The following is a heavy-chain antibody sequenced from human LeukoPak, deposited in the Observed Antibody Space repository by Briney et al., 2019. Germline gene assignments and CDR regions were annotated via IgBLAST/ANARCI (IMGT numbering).Heavy chain of an antibody. CDR1: GGSISSSSYY. D-gene: IGHD1-26*01. CDR3: ARDRSGSYDY. Sequence: SETLSLTCTVSGGSISSSSYYWGWIRQPPGKGLEWIGSIYYSGSTYYNPSLKSRVTISVDTSKNQFSLKLSSVTAADTAVYYCARDRSGSYDYWGQGTLVTVSS. CDR2: IYYSGST. V-gene: IGHV4-39*07. J-gene: IGHJ4*02.